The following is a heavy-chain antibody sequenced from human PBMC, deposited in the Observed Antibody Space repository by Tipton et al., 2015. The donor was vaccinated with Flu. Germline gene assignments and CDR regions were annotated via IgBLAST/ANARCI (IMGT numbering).Heavy chain of an antibody. J-gene: IGHJ4*02. D-gene: IGHD3-22*01. V-gene: IGHV3-53*01. CDR2: SASGGSR. CDR3: AKAGADYDTNGFPVDD. Sequence: VQLVQSGGGLIQPGGSLRLSCAASGFTVNSNYMSWVRQAPGKGLEWVSAFSASGGSRYFADSVKGRFTIFRDNLKNTLYLQMNSLRVEDTAIYYCAKAGADYDTNGFPVDDWGQGTLATVSA. CDR1: GFTVNSNY.